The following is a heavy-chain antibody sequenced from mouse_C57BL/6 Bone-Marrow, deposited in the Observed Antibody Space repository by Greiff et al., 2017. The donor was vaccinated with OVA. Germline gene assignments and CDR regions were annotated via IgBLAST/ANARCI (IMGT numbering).Heavy chain of an antibody. CDR2: ISDGGSYT. D-gene: IGHD2-4*01. Sequence: EVQVVESGGGLVKPGGSLKLSCAASGFTFSSYAMSWVRQTPEKRLEWVATISDGGSYTYYPDNVKGRFTISRDNAKNNLYLQMSHLKSEDTAMYYCASGIYYDYSYYFDYWGQGTTLTVSS. CDR1: GFTFSSYA. V-gene: IGHV5-4*01. J-gene: IGHJ2*01. CDR3: ASGIYYDYSYYFDY.